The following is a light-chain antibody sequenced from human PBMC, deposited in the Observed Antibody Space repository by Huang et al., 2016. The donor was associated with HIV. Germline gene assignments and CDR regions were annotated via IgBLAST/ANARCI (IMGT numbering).Light chain of an antibody. CDR3: QHYNNWPPTWT. CDR1: QSVSRN. Sequence: EIVMTQSPVTLSLSPGERATLSCRAGQSVSRNLAWYQQRPGRAPRLLIYGVSARATGIPARLSGSGSGADFTLTISSLQSEDSAVYYCQHYNNWPPTWTFGQGTKVEI. V-gene: IGKV3-15*01. J-gene: IGKJ1*01. CDR2: GVS.